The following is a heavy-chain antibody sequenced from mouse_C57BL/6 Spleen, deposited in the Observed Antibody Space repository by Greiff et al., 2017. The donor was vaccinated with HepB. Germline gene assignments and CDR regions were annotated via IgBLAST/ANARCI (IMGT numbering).Heavy chain of an antibody. J-gene: IGHJ4*01. CDR2: IDPETGGT. V-gene: IGHV1-15*01. Sequence: QVHVKQSGAELVRPGASVTLSCKASGYTFTDYEMHWVKQTPVHGLEWIGAIDPETGGTAYNQKFKGKAILTADKSSSTAYMELRSLTSEDSAVYYCTSGGMDYWGQGTSVTVSS. CDR1: GYTFTDYE. CDR3: TSGGMDY.